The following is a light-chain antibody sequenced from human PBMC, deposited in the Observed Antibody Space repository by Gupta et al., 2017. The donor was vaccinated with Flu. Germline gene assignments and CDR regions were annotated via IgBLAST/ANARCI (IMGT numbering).Light chain of an antibody. CDR1: QSISNY. V-gene: IGKV1-39*01. CDR2: AAS. Sequence: PSSLSASVGDRVTITCRASQSISNYLNWFQQKPGKAPKLLIYAASSLQSGIPSRFSGSGSGTDFTLTISSLQPEDFATYYCQQSYNTPWTFGQGTKVEIK. CDR3: QQSYNTPWT. J-gene: IGKJ1*01.